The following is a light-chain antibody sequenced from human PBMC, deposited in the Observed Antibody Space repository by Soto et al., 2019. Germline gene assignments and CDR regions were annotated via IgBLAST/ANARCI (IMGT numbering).Light chain of an antibody. CDR3: QQRSNWP. V-gene: IGKV3-11*01. J-gene: IGKJ4*01. CDR1: QSVSSY. Sequence: EIVLTQSPATLSLSPGERATLSCRASQSVSSYLAWYQQKPGQAPRLLIYDASNRATGIPARFSGSGSGTDFTLTISSLEPEDFAVYYCQQRSNWPFGGGTRWIS. CDR2: DAS.